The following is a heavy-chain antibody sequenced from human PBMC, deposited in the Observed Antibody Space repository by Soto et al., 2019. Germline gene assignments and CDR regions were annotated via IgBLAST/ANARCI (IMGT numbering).Heavy chain of an antibody. J-gene: IGHJ6*02. Sequence: SETLSLTCTVSGGSISSSSYYWGWIRQPPGKGLEWIGSIYYSGSTYYNPSLKSRVTISVDTSKNQFSLKLSSVTAADTAVYYCARDVAEMATPIYYYYGMDVWGQGTTVTVSS. D-gene: IGHD5-12*01. V-gene: IGHV4-39*07. CDR1: GGSISSSSYY. CDR2: IYYSGST. CDR3: ARDVAEMATPIYYYYGMDV.